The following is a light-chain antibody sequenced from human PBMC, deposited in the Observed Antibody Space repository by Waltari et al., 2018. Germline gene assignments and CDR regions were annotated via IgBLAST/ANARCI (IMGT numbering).Light chain of an antibody. Sequence: QSALTQPASVSGFPGQSITISCTGTSSDVGSYNLVSWYQQYPGKAPKLMIYDGRKRPSGVSNRLSGSKSGNTASLTISGLQAEDEADDYCCSYADSSTLVFGGGTKLTVL. CDR3: CSYADSSTLV. V-gene: IGLV2-23*01. CDR2: DGR. CDR1: SSDVGSYNL. J-gene: IGLJ3*02.